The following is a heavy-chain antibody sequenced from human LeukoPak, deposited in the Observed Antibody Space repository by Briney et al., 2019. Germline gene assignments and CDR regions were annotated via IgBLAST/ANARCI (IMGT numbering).Heavy chain of an antibody. Sequence: SVKVSCKASGGTFSSYAISWVRQAPGQGLEWMGGIIPIFGTANYAQKFQGRVTITADESTSTAYMELSSLRSEDTAVYYCARTPGIAVAGISLVLDYWGQGTLVTVSS. CDR3: ARTPGIAVAGISLVLDY. V-gene: IGHV1-69*13. D-gene: IGHD6-19*01. CDR1: GGTFSSYA. CDR2: IIPIFGTA. J-gene: IGHJ4*02.